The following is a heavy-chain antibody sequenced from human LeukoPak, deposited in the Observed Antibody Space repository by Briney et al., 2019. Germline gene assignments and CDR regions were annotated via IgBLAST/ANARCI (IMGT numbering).Heavy chain of an antibody. CDR1: GFIFDDYG. Sequence: PGGSLRLSCIGSGFIFDDYGLSWFRQAPGKGLEWVGFIRGKIYGGTTENAASVQGRFSLSRDDSKNSAYLQMNSLKTEDTGIYYCTRDWWRLGFEGWDQGTLVTVSS. CDR3: TRDWWRLGFEG. D-gene: IGHD2-21*01. V-gene: IGHV3-49*03. J-gene: IGHJ4*02. CDR2: IRGKIYGGTT.